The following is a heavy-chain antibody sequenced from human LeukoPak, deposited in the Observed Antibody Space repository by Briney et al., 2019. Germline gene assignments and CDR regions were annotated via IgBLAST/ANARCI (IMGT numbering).Heavy chain of an antibody. Sequence: GGSLRLSCAASGFTFSSYAMSWVRQAPGKGLEWVSAISGSGGSTYYADSVKGRFTISRDNSKNTLYLQMNSQRAEDTAVYYCAKDSQLWLPSSLDYWGQGTLVTVSS. CDR1: GFTFSSYA. J-gene: IGHJ4*02. CDR3: AKDSQLWLPSSLDY. V-gene: IGHV3-23*01. CDR2: ISGSGGST. D-gene: IGHD5-18*01.